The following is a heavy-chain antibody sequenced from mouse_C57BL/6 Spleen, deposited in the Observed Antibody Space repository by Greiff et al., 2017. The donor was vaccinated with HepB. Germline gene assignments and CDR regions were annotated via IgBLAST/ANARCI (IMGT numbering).Heavy chain of an antibody. V-gene: IGHV1-26*01. J-gene: IGHJ1*03. CDR2: INPNNGGT. CDR1: GYTSTDYY. Sequence: EVQLQQSGPELVKPGASVKISCKASGYTSTDYYMNWVKQSHGKSLEWIGDINPNNGGTSYNQKFKGKATLTVDKSSSTAYMELRSLTSEDSAVYYCARLGLWYFDVWGTGTTVTVSS. CDR3: ARLGLWYFDV.